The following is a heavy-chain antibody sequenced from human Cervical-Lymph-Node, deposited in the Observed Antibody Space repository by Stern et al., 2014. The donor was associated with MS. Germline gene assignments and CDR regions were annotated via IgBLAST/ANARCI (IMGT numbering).Heavy chain of an antibody. CDR1: GYTFTNYY. J-gene: IGHJ6*02. V-gene: IGHV1-2*06. Sequence: HVQLVQSGADVKKPGASVKVSCKASGYTFTNYYIHWVRQAPGQGLEWMGRTNPNTGGTSYAQKFQGRVTMSRDTSISTAYMELKSLRSDDTAVYYCARESQRGYFYGLDVWGQGTTVTVSS. CDR3: ARESQRGYFYGLDV. CDR2: TNPNTGGT. D-gene: IGHD5-24*01.